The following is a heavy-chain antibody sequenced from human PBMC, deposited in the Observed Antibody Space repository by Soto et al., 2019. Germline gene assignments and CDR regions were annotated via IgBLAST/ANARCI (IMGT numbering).Heavy chain of an antibody. J-gene: IGHJ6*02. Sequence: SVKVSCKASGGTFSSYAISWVRQAPGQGLEWMGGIIPIFGTASYAQKFQGRVTITADESTSTAYMELSSLRSEDTAVYYCARDRLGYYDTNGYYYGMDVWGQGTTVTVSS. CDR2: IIPIFGTA. D-gene: IGHD3-22*01. CDR1: GGTFSSYA. CDR3: ARDRLGYYDTNGYYYGMDV. V-gene: IGHV1-69*13.